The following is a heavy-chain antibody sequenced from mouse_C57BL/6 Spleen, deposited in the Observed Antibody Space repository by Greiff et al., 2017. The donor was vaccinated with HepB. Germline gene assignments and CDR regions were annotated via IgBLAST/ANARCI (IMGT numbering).Heavy chain of an antibody. CDR2: IDPSDSET. CDR1: GYTFTSYW. CDR3: ASGDYYCISSPFDY. D-gene: IGHD1-1*01. J-gene: IGHJ2*01. V-gene: IGHV1-52*01. Sequence: QVQLQQSGAELVRPGSSVKLSCKASGYTFTSYWMHWVKQRPIQGLEWIGNIDPSDSETHYNQKFKDKATLTVAKSSSTAYMQLSSLTSEGSAVDYRASGDYYCISSPFDYWGQGTTLTVSS.